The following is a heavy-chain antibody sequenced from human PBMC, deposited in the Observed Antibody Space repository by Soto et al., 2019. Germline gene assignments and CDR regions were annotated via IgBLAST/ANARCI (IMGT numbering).Heavy chain of an antibody. Sequence: EVQLLESGGDLLQPGGSLRLSCAASGFNVGAFAVNWVRQAPGKGLEWVSGIIVSDAFIYYADSVRGRFSISRDASENILYMQMNSLSVDDTALYYCTRETVAGITGLDYWGPGTLVTVSS. V-gene: IGHV3-23*01. J-gene: IGHJ4*02. CDR1: GFNVGAFA. CDR2: IIVSDAFI. D-gene: IGHD1-20*01. CDR3: TRETVAGITGLDY.